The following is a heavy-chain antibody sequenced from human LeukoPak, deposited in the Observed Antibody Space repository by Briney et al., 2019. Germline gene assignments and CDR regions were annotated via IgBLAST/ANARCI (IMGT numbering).Heavy chain of an antibody. CDR1: GGSFSGYY. CDR3: ARDQEAYCSSTSCYEYSYYMDV. V-gene: IGHV4-4*07. D-gene: IGHD2-2*01. Sequence: ASETLSLTCAVYGGSFSGYYWSWIRQPAGKGLEWIGRIYTSGSTNYNPSLKSRVTISVDTSKNQFSLKLSSVTAADTAVYYCARDQEAYCSSTSCYEYSYYMDVWGKGTTVTISS. J-gene: IGHJ6*03. CDR2: IYTSGST.